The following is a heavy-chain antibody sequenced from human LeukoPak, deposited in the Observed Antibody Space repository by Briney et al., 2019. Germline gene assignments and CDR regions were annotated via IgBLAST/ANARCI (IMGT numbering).Heavy chain of an antibody. CDR1: GGSISSYY. CDR3: ARGWFGDPLPSN. V-gene: IGHV4-59*01. Sequence: SETLSLTCTVSGGSISSYYWSWIRQPPGKGLEWIGYIYYSGSTNYNPSLKSRVTISVDTSKNQFSLKLSSVTAADTAVYYCARGWFGDPLPSNWGQGTLVTVSS. CDR2: IYYSGST. D-gene: IGHD3-10*01. J-gene: IGHJ4*02.